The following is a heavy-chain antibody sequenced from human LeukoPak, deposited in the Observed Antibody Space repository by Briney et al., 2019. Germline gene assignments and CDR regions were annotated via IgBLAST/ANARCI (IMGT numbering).Heavy chain of an antibody. D-gene: IGHD5-12*01. Sequence: GGSLRLSCAASGFTFSNYGMNWVRQAPGKGLEWLSYISGSSNAINYADSVKGRFTVSRDNAKNSLYLQMNSLRAEDTAVYYCATYSGYDRIFDYWGQGTLVTVSS. CDR1: GFTFSNYG. J-gene: IGHJ4*02. CDR2: ISGSSNAI. V-gene: IGHV3-48*01. CDR3: ATYSGYDRIFDY.